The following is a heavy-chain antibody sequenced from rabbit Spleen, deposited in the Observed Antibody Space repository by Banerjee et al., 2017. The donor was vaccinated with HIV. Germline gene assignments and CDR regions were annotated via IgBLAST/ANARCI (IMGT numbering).Heavy chain of an antibody. CDR2: INAVTGKA. CDR3: ARDLVSVIGWNFNL. D-gene: IGHD1-1*01. CDR1: GFSFSNKAV. J-gene: IGHJ4*01. Sequence: QEQLVESGGGLVQPGGSLKLSCTASGFSFSNKAVMCWVRQAPGKGLEWIACINAVTGKAVYASWAKGRFTISRTSSTTVTLRMTSLTAADRATYFCARDLVSVIGWNFNLWGQGTLVTVS. V-gene: IGHV1S45*01.